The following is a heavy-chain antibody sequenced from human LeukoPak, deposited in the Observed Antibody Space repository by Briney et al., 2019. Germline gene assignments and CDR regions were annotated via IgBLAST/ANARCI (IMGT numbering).Heavy chain of an antibody. J-gene: IGHJ4*02. CDR2: ISSGSSYI. CDR1: GFTLSSYI. Sequence: PGGSLRLSCAASGFTLSSYIMNWVRPAPGKGLEWVSSISSGSSYIYYADSVKGRFTISRDNAKNSLYLQMNSLRAEDTAVYYWARGLGEYGDYWGQGTLVTVSS. D-gene: IGHD3-16*01. CDR3: ARGLGEYGDY. V-gene: IGHV3-21*01.